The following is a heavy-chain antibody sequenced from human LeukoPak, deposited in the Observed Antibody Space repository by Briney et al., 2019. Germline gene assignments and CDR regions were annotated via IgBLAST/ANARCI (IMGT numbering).Heavy chain of an antibody. D-gene: IGHD3-16*01. CDR3: ARGGGLDV. CDR2: INHNGNVN. CDR1: GFTFSSYW. Sequence: GGSQRLSCAASGFTFSSYWMNWARQAPGKGLEWVASINHNGNVNYYVDSVKGRFTISRDNAKSSLYLQMSNLRAEDTAVYFCARGGGLDVWGQGATVTVSS. V-gene: IGHV3-7*03. J-gene: IGHJ6*02.